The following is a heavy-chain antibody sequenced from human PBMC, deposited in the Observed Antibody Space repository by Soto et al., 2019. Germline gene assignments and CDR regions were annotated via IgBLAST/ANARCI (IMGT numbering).Heavy chain of an antibody. J-gene: IGHJ4*02. CDR2: IYYSGST. V-gene: IGHV4-61*01. CDR3: ARDPWDSSSSRGFDY. CDR1: GGSVSSGSYY. D-gene: IGHD6-6*01. Sequence: SETLSLTCTVSGGSVSSGSYYWSWIRQPPGKGLEWIGYIYYSGSTNYNPSLKSRVTISVDTSKNQFSLKLSSVTAADTAVYYCARDPWDSSSSRGFDYWGQGTLVTVSS.